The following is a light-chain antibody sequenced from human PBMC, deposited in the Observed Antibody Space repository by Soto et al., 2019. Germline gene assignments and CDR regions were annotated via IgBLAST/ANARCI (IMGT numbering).Light chain of an antibody. CDR1: QSVSSSY. CDR2: GAS. J-gene: IGKJ5*01. CDR3: QQYGSASPIP. V-gene: IGKV3-20*01. Sequence: VLTHDLVALRRPPADRASLSCRDSQSVSSSYLAWYQQKPGQAPRLLIYGASSRATGITDRFSGSGSGTDFTLTISRLEPEDFAVYYCQQYGSASPIPFGQGTR.